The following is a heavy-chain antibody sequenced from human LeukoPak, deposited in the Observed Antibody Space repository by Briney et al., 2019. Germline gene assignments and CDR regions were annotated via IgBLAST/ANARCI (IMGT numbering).Heavy chain of an antibody. CDR1: GGSISSYY. V-gene: IGHV4-4*07. D-gene: IGHD3-22*01. CDR2: IYTSGST. CDR3: ARGYYDSSGYLDDAFDI. Sequence: SETLSLTCTVSGGSISSYYWNWIRQPAGKGLEWIGRIYTSGSTNYNPSLKSRVTMSVDTSKNQFSLKLSSVTAADTAVYYCARGYYDSSGYLDDAFDIWGQGTMVTVSS. J-gene: IGHJ3*02.